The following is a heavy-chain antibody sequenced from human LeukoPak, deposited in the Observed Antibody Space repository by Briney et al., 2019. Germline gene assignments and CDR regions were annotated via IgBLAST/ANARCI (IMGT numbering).Heavy chain of an antibody. CDR1: GFTFSSYG. J-gene: IGHJ4*02. CDR3: AKDMGYNSGWTRIDY. CDR2: IRYDGSNQ. Sequence: PGGSLRLSCAASGFTFSSYGMYWVRQTPGKGLEWVAFIRYDGSNQYYADSVKGRFTISRDNSKNTPSLQMNSLKTEDTAVYYCAKDMGYNSGWTRIDYWGQGTLVTVSS. V-gene: IGHV3-30*02. D-gene: IGHD6-19*01.